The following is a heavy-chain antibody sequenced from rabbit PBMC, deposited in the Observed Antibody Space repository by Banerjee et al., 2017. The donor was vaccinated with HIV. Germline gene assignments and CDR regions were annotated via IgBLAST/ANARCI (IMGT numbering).Heavy chain of an antibody. CDR1: GFSFSSGYW. CDR2: INIDSGIT. CDR3: ARSYASSSGYLYYGMDL. J-gene: IGHJ6*01. D-gene: IGHD1-1*01. Sequence: QEQLVESGGGLVQPEGSLTLTCTASGFSFSSGYWICWVRQAPGKGLEWIACINIDSGITYYANWAKGRFTTSKTSSTTVTLQVTSLTAADTATYFCARSYASSSGYLYYGMDLWGQGTLVTVS. V-gene: IGHV1S45*01.